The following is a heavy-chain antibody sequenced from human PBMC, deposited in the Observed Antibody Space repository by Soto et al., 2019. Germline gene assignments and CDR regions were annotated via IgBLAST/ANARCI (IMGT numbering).Heavy chain of an antibody. V-gene: IGHV4-59*01. CDR3: ARRAWNYEEDYYCYMDV. CDR1: GGSISSYY. CDR2: IYYSGST. D-gene: IGHD1-7*01. J-gene: IGHJ6*03. Sequence: SETLSLTCTVSGGSISSYYWSWIRQPPGKGLEWIGYIYYSGSTNYNPSPKSRVTISVDTSKNQFSLKLSSVTAADTAVYYCARRAWNYEEDYYCYMDVWGKGTTVTVSS.